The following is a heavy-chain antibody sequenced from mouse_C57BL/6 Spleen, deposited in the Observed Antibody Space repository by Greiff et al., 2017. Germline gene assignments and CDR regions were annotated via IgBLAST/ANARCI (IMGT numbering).Heavy chain of an antibody. CDR3: TREELGFDY. V-gene: IGHV1-15*01. CDR1: GYTFTDYE. D-gene: IGHD4-1*01. Sequence: QVQLQQSGAELVRPGASVTLSCKASGYTFTDYEMHWVKQTPVHGLEWIGAIDPETGGTAYNQKFKGKAILTADKSSSTAYMELRSLTSEDSAVYYCTREELGFDYWGQGTTLTVSS. J-gene: IGHJ2*01. CDR2: IDPETGGT.